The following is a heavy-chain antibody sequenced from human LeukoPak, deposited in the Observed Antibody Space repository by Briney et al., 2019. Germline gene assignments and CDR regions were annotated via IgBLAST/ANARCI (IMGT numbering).Heavy chain of an antibody. CDR2: INHSGST. CDR3: ANFGYSSGWSNY. CDR1: GGSFSGYY. V-gene: IGHV4-34*01. Sequence: SETLSLTCAVYGGSFSGYYWSWIRQPPGKGLEWIGEINHSGSTNYNPPLKSRVTISVDTSKNQFSLKLSSVTAADTAVYYCANFGYSSGWSNYWGQGTLVTVSS. D-gene: IGHD6-19*01. J-gene: IGHJ4*02.